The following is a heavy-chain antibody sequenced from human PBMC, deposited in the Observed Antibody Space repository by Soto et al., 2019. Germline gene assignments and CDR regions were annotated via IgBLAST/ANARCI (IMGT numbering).Heavy chain of an antibody. Sequence: QVQLVQSGAEVKKPGASVKVSCKASGYSFIKYTIHWVRQAPGQRLEWMGWINGGDGDMKFSQKFQGRVIMTRDTTASTTYMELSSLGCADTALYYCARARALAVGGLTGFDAWGQGTLVTVSS. CDR2: INGGDGDM. D-gene: IGHD6-13*01. CDR1: GYSFIKYT. J-gene: IGHJ5*02. CDR3: ARARALAVGGLTGFDA. V-gene: IGHV1-3*01.